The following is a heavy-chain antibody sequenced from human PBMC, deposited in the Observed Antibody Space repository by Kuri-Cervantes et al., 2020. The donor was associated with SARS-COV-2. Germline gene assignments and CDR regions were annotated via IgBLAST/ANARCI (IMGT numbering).Heavy chain of an antibody. J-gene: IGHJ4*02. CDR1: GGSISSSSYY. CDR3: ARLTSGFDLYSSGWYYFDY. V-gene: IGHV4-39*01. D-gene: IGHD6-19*01. CDR2: IYYSGST. Sequence: SETLSLTCTVSGGSISSSSYYWGWIRQPPGKGLEWIGSIYYSGSTYYNPSLKSRVTISVDTSKNQFSLKLSSVTAADTAVYYCARLTSGFDLYSSGWYYFDYRGQGTLVTVSS.